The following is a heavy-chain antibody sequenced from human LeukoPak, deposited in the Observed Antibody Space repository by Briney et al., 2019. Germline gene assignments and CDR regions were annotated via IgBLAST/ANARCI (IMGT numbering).Heavy chain of an antibody. J-gene: IGHJ4*02. CDR3: ARGVSCSSTSCYVDLDY. CDR1: GFTFSSYS. CDR2: ISSSSSTI. V-gene: IGHV3-48*01. D-gene: IGHD2-2*01. Sequence: GGSLRLSCAASGFTFSSYSMNWVRQAPGKGLEWVSYISSSSSTIYYADSVKGRFAISRDNVKNSLYLQMNSLRAEDTAVYYCARGVSCSSTSCYVDLDYWGQGTLVTVSS.